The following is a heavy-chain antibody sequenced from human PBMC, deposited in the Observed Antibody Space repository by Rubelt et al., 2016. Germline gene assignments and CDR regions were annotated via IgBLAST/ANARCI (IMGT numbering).Heavy chain of an antibody. J-gene: IGHJ4*02. V-gene: IGHV1-69*04. Sequence: AISWVRQAPGQGLEWMGRIIPILGIANYAQKFQGRVTITADKSTSTAYMELSSLRSEDTAVYYCARELKGTLYYFDYWGQGTLVTVSS. CDR1: A. CDR2: IIPILGIA. D-gene: IGHD3-16*01. CDR3: ARELKGTLYYFDY.